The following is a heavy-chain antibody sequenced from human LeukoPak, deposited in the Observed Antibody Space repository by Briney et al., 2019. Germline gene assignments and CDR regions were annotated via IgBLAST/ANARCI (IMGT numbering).Heavy chain of an antibody. V-gene: IGHV4-59*08. Sequence: SETLSLTCTVSGGSISTYFWSWVRQPPGKGLEWIGYIYYTGSTNYDPSLMSRVTISVDTSRNQFSLTLSSVTATDTAIYYCARHLTTNGAFDIWGQGTLVTVSS. J-gene: IGHJ3*02. CDR2: IYYTGST. CDR3: ARHLTTNGAFDI. CDR1: GGSISTYF. D-gene: IGHD1-14*01.